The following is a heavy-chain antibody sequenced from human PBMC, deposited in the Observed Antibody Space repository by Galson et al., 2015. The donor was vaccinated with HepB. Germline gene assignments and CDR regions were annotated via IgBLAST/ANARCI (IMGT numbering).Heavy chain of an antibody. CDR2: ISSSSSYI. D-gene: IGHD5-12*01. CDR1: GFTFSSYS. Sequence: SLRLSCAASGFTFSSYSMNWVRQAPGKGLEWVSSISSSSSYIYYADSVKGRFTISRDNAKNSLYLQMNSLRAEDTAVYYCAREWRHYYYYMDVWGKGTTVTVSS. J-gene: IGHJ6*03. CDR3: AREWRHYYYYMDV. V-gene: IGHV3-21*01.